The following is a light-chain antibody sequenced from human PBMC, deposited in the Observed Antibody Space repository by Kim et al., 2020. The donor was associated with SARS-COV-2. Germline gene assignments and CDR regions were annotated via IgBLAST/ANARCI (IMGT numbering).Light chain of an antibody. CDR1: QSVGRH. CDR3: QHRSKWPVT. V-gene: IGKV3-11*01. CDR2: DVS. J-gene: IGKJ5*01. Sequence: EIVLTQSPGTLSLSPGERATLSCRATQSVGRHLAWYQQKPGQAPRLLIHDVSNRATGIPARFSGSGSGTDFTLTISSLEPEDFAVYYCQHRSKWPVTFGQGTRLEIK.